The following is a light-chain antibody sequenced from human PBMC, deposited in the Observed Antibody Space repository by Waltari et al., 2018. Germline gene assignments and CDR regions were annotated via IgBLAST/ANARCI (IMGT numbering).Light chain of an antibody. CDR1: QTISNW. J-gene: IGKJ1*01. V-gene: IGKV1-5*03. CDR3: QQYSSYSRT. Sequence: DIQMTQSPSTLSASLGDRVTITCRASQTISNWLAWYQQKPGKAPKLLIYKASSSESGVPSRFSGSGSGTEFTLTISSLQPDDFATYYCQQYSSYSRTFGQGTKVEIK. CDR2: KAS.